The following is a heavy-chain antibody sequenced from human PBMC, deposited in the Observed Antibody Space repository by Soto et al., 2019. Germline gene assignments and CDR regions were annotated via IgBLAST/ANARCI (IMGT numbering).Heavy chain of an antibody. CDR3: DRGRATTYYFDY. CDR1: GGTFSTYE. V-gene: IGHV1-69*01. Sequence: QLVQSGAEVKKPGSTVKVSCKASGGTFSTYEINWVRQTPGQGLEWVGSIIPIFDTTNYAQDFQGRVTITADESTSIAYMELSSLKSDDTAVYYCDRGRATTYYFDYWGQGTLVTVSS. D-gene: IGHD5-12*01. J-gene: IGHJ4*02. CDR2: IIPIFDTT.